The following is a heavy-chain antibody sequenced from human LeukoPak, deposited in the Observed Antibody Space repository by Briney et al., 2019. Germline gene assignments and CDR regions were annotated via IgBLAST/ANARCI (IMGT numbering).Heavy chain of an antibody. Sequence: PGGSLRLSCAASGFAFSSYWMHWVRQVPAKGLVWVSRINSDGSSTSYADSVKGRFTTSRDNAKNTLYLQMNSLRAEDTAVYYCAREGYYYYYMDVWGKGTTVTISS. V-gene: IGHV3-74*01. CDR2: INSDGSST. CDR1: GFAFSSYW. CDR3: AREGYYYYYMDV. J-gene: IGHJ6*03.